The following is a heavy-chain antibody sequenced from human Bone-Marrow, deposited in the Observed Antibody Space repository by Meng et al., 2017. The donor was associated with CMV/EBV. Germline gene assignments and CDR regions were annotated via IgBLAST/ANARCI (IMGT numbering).Heavy chain of an antibody. CDR1: GGSFSGYY. CDR2: INHSGST. D-gene: IGHD3-3*01. CDR3: ARGPSRITIFVYYYGMGV. V-gene: IGHV4-34*01. J-gene: IGHJ6*02. Sequence: SEPLSLPCAVYGGSFSGYYWSWIRQPPGKGLEWIGEINHSGSTNYNPSLKSRVTISVDTSKNQFSLKLSSVTAADTAVYYCARGPSRITIFVYYYGMGVWGQGTTVTVSS.